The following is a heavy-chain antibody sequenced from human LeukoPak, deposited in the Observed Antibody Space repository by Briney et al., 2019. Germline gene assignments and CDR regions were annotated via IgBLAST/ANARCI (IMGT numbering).Heavy chain of an antibody. CDR2: ISHSSTYI. CDR3: VRVAYDVLTGYENYYDY. D-gene: IGHD3-9*01. J-gene: IGHJ4*02. Sequence: GGSLRLSCAASGFTFSNYSMNWVRQAPGKGLEWVSSISHSSTYIYYADSVKGRFAISRDNAKNSVYLQMNSLSAEDTAVYYCVRVAYDVLTGYENYYDYWGQGTLVTVSS. CDR1: GFTFSNYS. V-gene: IGHV3-21*01.